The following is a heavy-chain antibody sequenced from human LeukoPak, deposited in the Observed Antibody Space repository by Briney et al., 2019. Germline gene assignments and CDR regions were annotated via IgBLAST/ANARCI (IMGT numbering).Heavy chain of an antibody. V-gene: IGHV3-9*01. CDR2: ISWNSGSI. CDR3: AKDLYGSDPVLGMDV. Sequence: GRSLRLSCAASGFTFDDYAMHWVRQAPGKGLEWVSGISWNSGSIGYADSVKGRFTISRDNAKNSLYLQMNSLRAEDTALYYCAKDLYGSDPVLGMDVWGQGTTVTVSS. J-gene: IGHJ6*02. CDR1: GFTFDDYA. D-gene: IGHD3-10*01.